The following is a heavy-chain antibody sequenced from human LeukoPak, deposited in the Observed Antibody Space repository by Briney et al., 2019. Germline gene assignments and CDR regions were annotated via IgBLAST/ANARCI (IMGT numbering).Heavy chain of an antibody. J-gene: IGHJ4*02. CDR3: AKSPNYYGSGSYFEF. CDR1: GFTFSGYS. D-gene: IGHD3-10*01. CDR2: ISGSGGST. V-gene: IGHV3-23*01. Sequence: GSLRLSCAASGFTFSGYSMSWVRQAPGKGLEWVSVISGSGGSTYYADSVKGRFTISRDNSKNTLYLQMNSLRAEDTAVYYCAKSPNYYGSGSYFEFRGQGTLVTVSS.